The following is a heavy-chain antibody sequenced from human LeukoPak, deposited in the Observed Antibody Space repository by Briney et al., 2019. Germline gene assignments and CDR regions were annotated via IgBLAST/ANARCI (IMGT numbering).Heavy chain of an antibody. CDR2: IYTSGST. CDR1: GGSISSYY. D-gene: IGHD2-2*02. J-gene: IGHJ6*03. V-gene: IGHV4-4*07. Sequence: PSETLSLTCTVSGGSISSYYWSWIRQPAGKGLEWIGRIYTSGSTNYNPSLKSRVTMSVDTSKNQFSLKLSSVTAADTAVYYCARVRGGIRYCSSTSCYTGTRHGYYYYYMDVWGKGTTVTVSS. CDR3: ARVRGGIRYCSSTSCYTGTRHGYYYYYMDV.